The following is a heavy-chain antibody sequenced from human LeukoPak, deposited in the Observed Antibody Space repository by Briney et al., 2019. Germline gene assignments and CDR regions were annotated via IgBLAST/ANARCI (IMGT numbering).Heavy chain of an antibody. CDR2: IKISGGTS. J-gene: IGHJ4*02. V-gene: IGHV1-46*01. Sequence: ASVKVSCKTSGYTFANYHIHWVRQAPGQGLEWMGIIKISGGTSTYAQMFQGRVTMTRDTSARTVYMEMSSLTSEDTALYYCAREREDSYYFDYWGQGTLVTVSS. CDR1: GYTFANYH. D-gene: IGHD5-18*01. CDR3: AREREDSYYFDY.